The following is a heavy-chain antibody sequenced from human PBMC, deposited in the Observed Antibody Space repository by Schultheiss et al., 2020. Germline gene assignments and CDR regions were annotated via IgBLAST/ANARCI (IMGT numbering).Heavy chain of an antibody. V-gene: IGHV3-23*01. D-gene: IGHD2-2*01. Sequence: GGSLRLSCAASEFTFSNYAMSWVRQAPGKGLQWISTVSGTTGSTYYADSVKGRFTISRDNSKNTLYLQLNSLRADDTAVYYCAKGDIGYANSFDYWGLGTLVTVSS. CDR2: VSGTTGST. J-gene: IGHJ4*02. CDR3: AKGDIGYANSFDY. CDR1: EFTFSNYA.